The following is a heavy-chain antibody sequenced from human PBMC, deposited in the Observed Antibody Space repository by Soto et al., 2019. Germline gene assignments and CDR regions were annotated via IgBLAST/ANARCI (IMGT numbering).Heavy chain of an antibody. Sequence: ASVKVSCKASGYTFTGYYMHWVRQAPGQGLEWMGWINPNSGGTNYAQKFQGWVTMTRDTSISTAYMELSRLRSDDTAVYYCARADYYDSSGTYYFDYWGQGTLVTVSS. D-gene: IGHD3-22*01. CDR1: GYTFTGYY. V-gene: IGHV1-2*04. J-gene: IGHJ4*02. CDR2: INPNSGGT. CDR3: ARADYYDSSGTYYFDY.